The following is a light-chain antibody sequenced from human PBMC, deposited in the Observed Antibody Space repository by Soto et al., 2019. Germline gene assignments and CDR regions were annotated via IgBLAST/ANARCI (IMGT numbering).Light chain of an antibody. CDR1: SSDIGAYIY. CDR3: SSYAGSKNLV. J-gene: IGLJ1*01. V-gene: IGLV2-8*01. CDR2: EVS. Sequence: QSALTQPPSASGSPGQSITISCTGTSSDIGAYIYVSWYQQHPGKAPKLMISEVSSRPSGVPERFSGSKSGNTASLTVSGLQADDGAHYQRSSYAGSKNLVFGTGTKVTVL.